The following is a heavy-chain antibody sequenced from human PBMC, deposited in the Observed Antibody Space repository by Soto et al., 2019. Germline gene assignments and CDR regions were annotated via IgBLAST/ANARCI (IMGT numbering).Heavy chain of an antibody. Sequence: SETLSLTCTVSGGSISSYYWSWIRQPPGQGLESIGYIYDRGSTNYNPSLKSRVTISVDTSKNQFSLKLSSVTAADTALYYCARLGRYQMGRFDYCXQGTLVTVYS. CDR2: IYDRGST. CDR1: GGSISSYY. CDR3: ARLGRYQMGRFDY. V-gene: IGHV4-59*08. D-gene: IGHD2-2*01. J-gene: IGHJ4*02.